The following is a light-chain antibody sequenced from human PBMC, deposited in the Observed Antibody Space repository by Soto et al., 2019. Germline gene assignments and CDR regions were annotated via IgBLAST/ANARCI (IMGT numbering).Light chain of an antibody. J-gene: IGKJ4*01. Sequence: IVLTQSPGTLSLSPGERATLSCRASQSVTSSSLAWYQQKPGQAPRLLMYGASSRATGIPDRFSGSGSGTDFTLTISRLEPEDFVVYYCQQYGSSPQTFGGGTKVDIK. CDR1: QSVTSSS. CDR2: GAS. V-gene: IGKV3-20*01. CDR3: QQYGSSPQT.